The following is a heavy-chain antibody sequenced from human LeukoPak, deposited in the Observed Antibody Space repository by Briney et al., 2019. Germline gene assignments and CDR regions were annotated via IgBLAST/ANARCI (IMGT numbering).Heavy chain of an antibody. D-gene: IGHD1-1*01. CDR2: INPNSGGT. V-gene: IGHV1-2*02. Sequence: ASVKVSCKASGYTFTGYYMHWVRQAPGQGLEWMGWINPNSGGTNYAQKFQGRVTMTRDTSISTAYMELSRLRSDDTAVYYCVRDRGQLTNWFDPWGQGTLVTVSS. CDR1: GYTFTGYY. CDR3: VRDRGQLTNWFDP. J-gene: IGHJ5*02.